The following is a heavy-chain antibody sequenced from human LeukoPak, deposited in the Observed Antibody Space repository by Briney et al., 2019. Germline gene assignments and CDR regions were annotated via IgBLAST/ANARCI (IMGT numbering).Heavy chain of an antibody. CDR3: ARSSGWWSLDY. J-gene: IGHJ4*02. CDR1: GFTFSSYA. Sequence: GGSLRLSCAASGFTFSSYAMSWVRQAPGKGLEWVSAFDTGFGTYYPDSLKGRFTISRDNSKNTLFLQMNSLRAEDTAVYYCARSSGWWSLDYWGQGTLVTVSS. V-gene: IGHV3-23*01. CDR2: FDTGFGT. D-gene: IGHD6-19*01.